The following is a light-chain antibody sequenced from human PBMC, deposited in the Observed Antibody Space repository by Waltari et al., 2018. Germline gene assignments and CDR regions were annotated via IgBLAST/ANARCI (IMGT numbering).Light chain of an antibody. Sequence: EIVLTQSPGTLSLSPGERATLSCSASPTVRTTYLAWYKQKPGQAPTLLIYGASSRATGSPDRFRGSGSGTYFSLTISSLEPEDFAVYYCQQYDISPLTFGGGTKVEIK. CDR1: PTVRTTY. CDR2: GAS. V-gene: IGKV3-20*01. J-gene: IGKJ4*01. CDR3: QQYDISPLT.